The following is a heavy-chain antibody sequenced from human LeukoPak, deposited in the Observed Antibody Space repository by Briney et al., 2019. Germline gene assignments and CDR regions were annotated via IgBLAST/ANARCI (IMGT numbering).Heavy chain of an antibody. Sequence: SETLSLTCTVSGGSISSSSYYWGWIRQPPGKGLEWIGSIYYSGSTYYNPSLKSRVTISVDTSKNQFSLKLSSVTAADTAVYYCARQSMIVVVHHWGQGTLVTVSS. J-gene: IGHJ1*01. CDR1: GGSISSSSYY. D-gene: IGHD3-22*01. CDR2: IYYSGST. V-gene: IGHV4-39*01. CDR3: ARQSMIVVVHH.